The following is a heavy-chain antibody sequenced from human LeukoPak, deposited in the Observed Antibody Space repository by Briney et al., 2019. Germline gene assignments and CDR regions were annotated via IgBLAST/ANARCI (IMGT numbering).Heavy chain of an antibody. J-gene: IGHJ4*02. Sequence: GGSLRLSCAASEFTFSAYWMHWVRQAAGQGLVWVSRIRGDGSMTNYADSVKGRFTISRDNAKNTLYLQMNSLRLEDTAVYYCARENLAAAADYWGQGTVVTVSS. CDR3: ARENLAAAADY. CDR2: IRGDGSMT. D-gene: IGHD6-25*01. V-gene: IGHV3-74*01. CDR1: EFTFSAYW.